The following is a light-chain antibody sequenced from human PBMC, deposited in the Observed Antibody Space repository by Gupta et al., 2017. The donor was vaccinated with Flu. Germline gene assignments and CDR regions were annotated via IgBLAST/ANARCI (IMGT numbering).Light chain of an antibody. CDR1: QSVSSN. CDR3: QQHKNWPPWT. J-gene: IGKJ1*01. Sequence: IVMTQSPATLSVSPGERATLSCRASQSVSSNLAWYQQKPGQAPRLLIYGASTRATGIPARFSGSGYGKDVTLTISSRQEEDFAGYYCQQHKNWPPWTFGQGTKVEIK. V-gene: IGKV3-15*01. CDR2: GAS.